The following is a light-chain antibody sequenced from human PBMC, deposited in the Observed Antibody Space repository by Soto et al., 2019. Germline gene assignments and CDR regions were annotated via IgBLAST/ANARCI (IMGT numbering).Light chain of an antibody. V-gene: IGKV2-28*01. CDR3: MQALDART. Sequence: IVMTQSPLSLPVTPGEPASISCPSSESLLHSNGYIYVDWYLQQPGQSPQLLIYLGSNRAAGVPDRISGSGSSTDITTKISRVEAEDVGVYYCMQALDARTFGQGTKVEI. CDR1: ESLLHSNGYIY. CDR2: LGS. J-gene: IGKJ1*01.